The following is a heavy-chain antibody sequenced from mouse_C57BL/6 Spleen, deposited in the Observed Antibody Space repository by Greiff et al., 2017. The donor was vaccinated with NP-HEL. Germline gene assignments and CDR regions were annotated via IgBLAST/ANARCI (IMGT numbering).Heavy chain of an antibody. CDR2: ISYDGSN. V-gene: IGHV3-6*01. Sequence: EVQLQESGPGLVKPSQSLSLTCSVTGYSITSGYYWNWIRQFPGNKLEWMGYISYDGSNNYNPSLKNRISITRDTSKNQFFLKLNSVTTEDTATYYCARPLYGSSYVQAMDYWGQGTSVTVSS. CDR1: GYSITSGYY. CDR3: ARPLYGSSYVQAMDY. D-gene: IGHD1-1*01. J-gene: IGHJ4*01.